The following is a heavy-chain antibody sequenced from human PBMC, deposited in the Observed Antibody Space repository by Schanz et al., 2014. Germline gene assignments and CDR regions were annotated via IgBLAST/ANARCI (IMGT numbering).Heavy chain of an antibody. D-gene: IGHD3-3*01. CDR2: IWHDGSGK. V-gene: IGHV3-33*06. CDR3: AKDVDFWSGYYLDY. J-gene: IGHJ4*02. Sequence: QVQVVESGGGVVQPGRSLRLSCVASGFTFNNYGMHWVRQAPGKGLGWVAVIWHDGSGKYYADSVKGRFTISRDNSKNTLYLQMNSLRSEDTAVYYCAKDVDFWSGYYLDYWGQGTLVTVSS. CDR1: GFTFNNYG.